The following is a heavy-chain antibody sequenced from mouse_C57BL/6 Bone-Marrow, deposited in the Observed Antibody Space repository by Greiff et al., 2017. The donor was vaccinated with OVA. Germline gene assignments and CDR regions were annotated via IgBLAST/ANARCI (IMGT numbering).Heavy chain of an antibody. CDR2: INPYNGGT. CDR1: GYTFTDYY. V-gene: IGHV1-19*01. Sequence: VHVKQSGPVLVKPGASVKMSCKASGYTFTDYYMNWVKQSHGKSLEWIGVINPYNGGTSYNQKFKGKATLTVDKSSSTAYMELNSLTSEDSAVYYCATRGGYGYDNLDYWGQGTTLTVSS. CDR3: ATRGGYGYDNLDY. J-gene: IGHJ2*01. D-gene: IGHD2-2*01.